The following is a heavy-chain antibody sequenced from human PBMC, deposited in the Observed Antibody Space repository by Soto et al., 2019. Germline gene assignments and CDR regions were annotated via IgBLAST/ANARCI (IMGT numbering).Heavy chain of an antibody. CDR3: ARDWEPTAVAGGLCGY. D-gene: IGHD6-19*01. CDR2: ISAYNGNT. V-gene: IGHV1-18*01. J-gene: IGHJ4*02. Sequence: ASVKVSCKASGYTFTSYAMHWVRQAPGQGLEWMGWISAYNGNTNYAQKLQGRVTMTTDTSTSTAYMELRSLRSDDTAVYYCARDWEPTAVAGGLCGYWGQGTLVTVSS. CDR1: GYTFTSYA.